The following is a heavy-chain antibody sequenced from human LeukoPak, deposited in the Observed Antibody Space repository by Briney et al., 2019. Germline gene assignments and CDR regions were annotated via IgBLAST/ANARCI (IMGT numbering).Heavy chain of an antibody. CDR3: ARGTYYDSSGSFDY. CDR1: GYTFTSYG. V-gene: IGHV1-18*01. CDR2: ISAYNGNT. Sequence: ASVKVSCEASGYTFTSYGISWVRQAPGQGLEWMGWISAYNGNTNYAQKLQGRVTMTTDTSTSTAYMELRSLRSDDTAVYYCARGTYYDSSGSFDYWGQGTLVTVSS. D-gene: IGHD3-22*01. J-gene: IGHJ4*02.